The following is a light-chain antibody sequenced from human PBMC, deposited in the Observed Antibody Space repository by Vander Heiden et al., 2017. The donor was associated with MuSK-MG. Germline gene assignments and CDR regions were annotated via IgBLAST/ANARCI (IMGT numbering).Light chain of an antibody. J-gene: IGKJ4*01. Sequence: DIQMTQPPPSLSASVGDRLTITCRASQSISSHLNWHQQNAGEARKLLIYAASRSQSGVPSRISGSSSAADFSLTISMLQPEAFAAYCSQQSDSTRNTFGRGTKVEIK. CDR1: QSISSH. CDR3: QQSDSTRNT. CDR2: AAS. V-gene: IGKV1-39*01.